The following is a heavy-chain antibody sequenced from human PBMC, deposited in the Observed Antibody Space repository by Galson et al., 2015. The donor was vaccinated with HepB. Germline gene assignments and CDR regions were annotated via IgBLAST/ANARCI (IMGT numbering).Heavy chain of an antibody. D-gene: IGHD3-3*01. Sequence: SVKVSCKASGGIFNTYTITWVRQAPGQGLEWMGGIIPIFGTPNYAQKFQGRVTITADESTSTAYMELSSLRSEDTAVYYCARAEYDFWSGYSSIASKRRSLDYYYYGMNVWGQGTTVTVSS. V-gene: IGHV1-69*13. J-gene: IGHJ6*02. CDR2: IIPIFGTP. CDR3: ARAEYDFWSGYSSIASKRRSLDYYYYGMNV. CDR1: GGIFNTYT.